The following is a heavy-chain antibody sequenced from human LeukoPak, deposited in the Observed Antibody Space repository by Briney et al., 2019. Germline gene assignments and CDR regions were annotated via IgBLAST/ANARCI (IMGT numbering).Heavy chain of an antibody. CDR3: ARVRLVWGMETFDL. CDR1: GYTFTGYY. CDR2: INPGGDNT. V-gene: IGHV1-46*01. D-gene: IGHD3-16*01. J-gene: IGHJ3*01. Sequence: ASVKVSCKASGYTFTGYYIHWVRQAPGQGLEWMGLINPGGDNTNYAQNFQDRVTMTKDTSTSTAYMEMRSLRSDDTAIYYCARVRLVWGMETFDLWGQGTMVTVSS.